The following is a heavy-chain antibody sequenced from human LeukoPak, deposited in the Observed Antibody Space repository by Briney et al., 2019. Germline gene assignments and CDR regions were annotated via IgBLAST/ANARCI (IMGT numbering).Heavy chain of an antibody. J-gene: IGHJ4*02. CDR1: GGSLSGYY. V-gene: IGHV4-34*01. D-gene: IGHD3-9*01. CDR2: IHHSGST. CDR3: ARSGRYFETQ. Sequence: SETLSLTCAVYGGSLSGYYWSWIRQPPGKGLEWIGEIHHSGSTNYNASLKSRVTISVDTSKNQFSLKLRSVTAADTAVYYCARSGRYFETQWGQGTLVTVSS.